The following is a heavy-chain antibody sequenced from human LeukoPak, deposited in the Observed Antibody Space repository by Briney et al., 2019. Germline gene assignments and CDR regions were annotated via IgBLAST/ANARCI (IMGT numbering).Heavy chain of an antibody. CDR1: GFTFSSYS. CDR3: AKGKGDYYAFDI. J-gene: IGHJ3*02. V-gene: IGHV3-23*01. D-gene: IGHD4-17*01. Sequence: PGGSLRLSCAASGFTFSSYSMNWVRQAPGKGLEWVSGISGSGASTYYADSVKGRFTISRDNSRNTLFVQMNSLRAEDTAVYYCAKGKGDYYAFDIWGQGTMITVSS. CDR2: ISGSGAST.